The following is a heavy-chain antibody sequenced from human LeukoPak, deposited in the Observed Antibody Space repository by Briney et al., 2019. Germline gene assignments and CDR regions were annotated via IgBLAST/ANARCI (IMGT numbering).Heavy chain of an antibody. V-gene: IGHV4-59*11. CDR3: ARGSNWFDP. CDR1: GGSIYSHH. CDR2: IFYTGST. Sequence: PSETLSLTCTVSGGSIYSHHWSWIRQPPGKGQEWIGYIFYTGSTNYNPSLNSRVAISVDTLKNQFSLTLNSVTAADTAVYYCARGSNWFDPWGQGTLVTVSS. J-gene: IGHJ5*02.